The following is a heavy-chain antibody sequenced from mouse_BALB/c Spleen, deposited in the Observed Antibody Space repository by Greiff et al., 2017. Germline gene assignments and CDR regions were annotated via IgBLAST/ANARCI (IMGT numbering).Heavy chain of an antibody. D-gene: IGHD2-3*01. CDR2: ISSGGSYT. CDR1: GFTFSSYA. CDR3: ARNYDGYYVWAY. J-gene: IGHJ3*01. Sequence: VQLVESGGGLVKPGGSLKLSCAASGFTFSSYAMSWVRQSPEKRLEWVAEISSGGSYTYYPDTVTGRFTISRDNAKNTLYLEMSSLRSEDTAMYYCARNYDGYYVWAYWGQGTLVTVSA. V-gene: IGHV5-9-4*01.